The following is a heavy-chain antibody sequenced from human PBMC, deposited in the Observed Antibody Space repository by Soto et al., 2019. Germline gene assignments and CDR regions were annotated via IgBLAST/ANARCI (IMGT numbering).Heavy chain of an antibody. Sequence: SETLSLTCTVSGDSISSSRYYWGWIRQPPGKGLEWIGNIYYSGDTYFNPSLKSRVTIFMDTSKKQFSLKLSSVTAADTALYYCARQGSNFWSGYYLDYWGPGILVTVSS. CDR3: ARQGSNFWSGYYLDY. CDR2: IYYSGDT. V-gene: IGHV4-39*01. CDR1: GDSISSSRYY. J-gene: IGHJ4*02. D-gene: IGHD3-3*01.